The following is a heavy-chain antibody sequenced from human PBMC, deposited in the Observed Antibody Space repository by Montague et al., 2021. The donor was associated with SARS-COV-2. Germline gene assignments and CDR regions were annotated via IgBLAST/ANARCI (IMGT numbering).Heavy chain of an antibody. Sequence: SETLSLTCTVSGGSVSSGGYYWSWIRQPQGKGLEWNGYIYYSGSNNHNPSLKSRVTISLDTSQNQLSLTLTSVTAADTAVYYRARVSLAAAATRSDYWGQGTLVTVSS. CDR3: ARVSLAAAATRSDY. V-gene: IGHV4-61*08. CDR2: IYYSGSN. CDR1: GGSVSSGGYY. J-gene: IGHJ4*02. D-gene: IGHD6-13*01.